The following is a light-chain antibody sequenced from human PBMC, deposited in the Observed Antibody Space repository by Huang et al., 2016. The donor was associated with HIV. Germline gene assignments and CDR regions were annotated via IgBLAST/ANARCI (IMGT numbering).Light chain of an antibody. Sequence: DIVVTQSPDSLAVSLGARATINCKSSQTFLYNSKSDSFIAWYQQRPGQSHKLLIHGRSGRQSGAPERFSGSVSETNFTLTINGLQPEDVAIYFCQQYSTIPTFGGGTKVDI. V-gene: IGKV4-1*01. CDR3: QQYSTIPT. CDR2: GRS. CDR1: QTFLYNSKSDSF. J-gene: IGKJ4*01.